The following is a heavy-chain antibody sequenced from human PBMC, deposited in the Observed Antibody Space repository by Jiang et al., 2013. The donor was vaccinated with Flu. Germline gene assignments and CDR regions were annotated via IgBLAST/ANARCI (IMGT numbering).Heavy chain of an antibody. CDR3: ARDLGYFDY. J-gene: IGHJ4*02. Sequence: GSGLVKPSETLSLTCTVSGGSISSYYWSWIRQPPGKGLEWIGYIYYSGSTNYNPSLKSRVTILVDTSKNQFSLKLSSVTAADTAVYYCARDLGYFDYWGQGNPGHRLL. D-gene: IGHD3-16*01. CDR1: GGSISSYY. V-gene: IGHV4-59*01. CDR2: IYYSGST.